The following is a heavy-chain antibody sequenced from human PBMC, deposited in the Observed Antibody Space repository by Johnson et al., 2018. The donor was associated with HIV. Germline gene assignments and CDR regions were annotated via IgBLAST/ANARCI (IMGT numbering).Heavy chain of an antibody. V-gene: IGHV3-7*01. CDR3: ARARSAFDI. CDR2: IKEDVSEK. Sequence: VQLVESGGGLVQPGGSLRLSCAASGFTFSSYWMNWVRQAPGKGLEWVANIKEDVSEKYYVDSVRGRFTISRDNAKNTLYLQMNSLRAEDTAVYYCARARSAFDIWGQGTMVTVSS. J-gene: IGHJ3*02. CDR1: GFTFSSYW.